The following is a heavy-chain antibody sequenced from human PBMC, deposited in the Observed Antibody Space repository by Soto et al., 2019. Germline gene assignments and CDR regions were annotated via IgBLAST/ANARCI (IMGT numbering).Heavy chain of an antibody. Sequence: SETLSLTCTVSGGSISSYYWSWIRQPPGKGLEWIGYIYYSGSTNYNPSLKSRVTISVDTSKNQFSLKLSSVTAADTAVYYCARWPDTAMALAFDYWGQGTLVTVSS. V-gene: IGHV4-59*08. CDR3: ARWPDTAMALAFDY. CDR1: GGSISSYY. J-gene: IGHJ4*02. CDR2: IYYSGST. D-gene: IGHD5-18*01.